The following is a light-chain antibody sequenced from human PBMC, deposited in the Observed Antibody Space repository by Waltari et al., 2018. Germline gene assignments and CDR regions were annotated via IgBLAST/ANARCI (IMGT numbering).Light chain of an antibody. CDR1: NSNIGSKT. CDR2: SND. Sequence: QSALTQPPSASGTPGQRVTMSCSGSNSNIGSKTVNRYQQVPGTAPNLLIYSNDQRPSGFPDRVSGSKSGTSASLAISGLQSEDEADYYCAAWDDSLNGWVFGGGTKLTVL. V-gene: IGLV1-44*01. CDR3: AAWDDSLNGWV. J-gene: IGLJ3*02.